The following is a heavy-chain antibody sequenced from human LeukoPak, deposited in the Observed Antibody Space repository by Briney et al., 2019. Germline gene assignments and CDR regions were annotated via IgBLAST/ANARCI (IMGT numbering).Heavy chain of an antibody. V-gene: IGHV4-34*01. Sequence: SETLSLTCAVYGGSFSGYYWSWIRQPRGQGLEWIGEINHSGSTNYNPSLKSRVTISVDTSKNQFSLKLSSVTAADTAVYYCARGSIVVVPAAKYNWFDPWGQGTLVTVSS. CDR2: INHSGST. J-gene: IGHJ5*02. CDR1: GGSFSGYY. D-gene: IGHD2-2*01. CDR3: ARGSIVVVPAAKYNWFDP.